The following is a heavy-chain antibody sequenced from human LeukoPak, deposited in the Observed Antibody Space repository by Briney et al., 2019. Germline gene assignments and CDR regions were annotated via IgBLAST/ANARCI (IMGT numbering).Heavy chain of an antibody. Sequence: GGSLRLSCAASGFTFSDFYMSWIRQAPGKGLEWIAYITNTGNTVHYADSVKGRFTISRDNAKNSLYLQMNSLRAEDTAVYYCARGYSSGWIYYFDYWGQGTLVTVSS. CDR3: ARGYSSGWIYYFDY. CDR2: ITNTGNTV. D-gene: IGHD6-19*01. J-gene: IGHJ4*02. V-gene: IGHV3-11*04. CDR1: GFTFSDFY.